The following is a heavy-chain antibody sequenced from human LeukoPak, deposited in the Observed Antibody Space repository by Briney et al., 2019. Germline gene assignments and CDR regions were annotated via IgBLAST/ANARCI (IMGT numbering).Heavy chain of an antibody. J-gene: IGHJ4*02. Sequence: SVKVSCKASGGTFSSYAISWVRQAPGRGLEWMGGIIPIFGTANYAQKFQGRVTITTDESTSTAYMELSSLRSEDTAVYYCATPEYCSSTSCPFDYWGQGTLVTVSS. D-gene: IGHD2-2*01. V-gene: IGHV1-69*05. CDR1: GGTFSSYA. CDR3: ATPEYCSSTSCPFDY. CDR2: IIPIFGTA.